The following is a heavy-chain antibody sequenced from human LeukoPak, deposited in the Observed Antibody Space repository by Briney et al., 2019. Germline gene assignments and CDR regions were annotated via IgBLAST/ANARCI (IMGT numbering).Heavy chain of an antibody. CDR3: ATAQDYGEYVLGCFDY. D-gene: IGHD4-17*01. V-gene: IGHV1-18*01. CDR2: ISPYKGNA. J-gene: IGHJ4*02. Sequence: ASVKVSCKASDYTFSTYVISWARQAPGQGPEWMGWISPYKGNAIYAQKLQGRVTMTTDTSTGTAYMELRSLTSDDTAVYYCATAQDYGEYVLGCFDYWGQGTLVTVSS. CDR1: DYTFSTYV.